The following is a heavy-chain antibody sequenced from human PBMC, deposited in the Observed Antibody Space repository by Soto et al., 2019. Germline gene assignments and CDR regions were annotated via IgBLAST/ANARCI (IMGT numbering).Heavy chain of an antibody. D-gene: IGHD2-15*01. V-gene: IGHV5-51*01. Sequence: GESLTISCKGSRDSFASYWNGWARQMPGKGLEWMGVIYPGDSDTRYSPSFQGQVTISADKSISTAYLQWSSLKASDTAMYYCARRVKVPLRVAASLTTSPYYFDYWGQGTLVTVSS. CDR1: RDSFASYW. CDR3: ARRVKVPLRVAASLTTSPYYFDY. CDR2: IYPGDSDT. J-gene: IGHJ4*02.